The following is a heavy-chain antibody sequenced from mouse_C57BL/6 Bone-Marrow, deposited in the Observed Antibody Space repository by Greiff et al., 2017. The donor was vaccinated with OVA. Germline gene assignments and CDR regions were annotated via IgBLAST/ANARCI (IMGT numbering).Heavy chain of an antibody. J-gene: IGHJ4*01. CDR3: ARAPLRYPFHYYAMDY. V-gene: IGHV1-9*01. Sequence: VQLQESGAELMKPGASVKLSCKATGYTFTGYWIEWVKQRPGNGLEWIGEILPGRGSTNYNEKFKGKATFTADTSSNTAYMHLSSLTTEDSAIYYCARAPLRYPFHYYAMDYWGQGTSVTVSS. D-gene: IGHD1-1*01. CDR2: ILPGRGST. CDR1: GYTFTGYW.